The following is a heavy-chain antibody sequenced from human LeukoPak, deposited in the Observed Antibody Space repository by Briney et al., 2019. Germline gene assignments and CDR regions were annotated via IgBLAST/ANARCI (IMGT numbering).Heavy chain of an antibody. CDR2: INSDGSST. V-gene: IGHV3-74*01. J-gene: IGHJ4*02. CDR3: ASIAAAVH. D-gene: IGHD6-13*01. Sequence: GGSLRLSCAASGFTVSSNYMNWVRQAPGKGLVWVSRINSDGSSTSYADSVKGRFTISRDNAKNTLYLQMNSLRAEDTAVYYCASIAAAVHWGQETLVTVSS. CDR1: GFTVSSNY.